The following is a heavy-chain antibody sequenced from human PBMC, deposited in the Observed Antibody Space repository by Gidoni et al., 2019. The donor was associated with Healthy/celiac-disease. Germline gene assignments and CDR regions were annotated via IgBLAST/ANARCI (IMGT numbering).Heavy chain of an antibody. Sequence: QVQLVESGGGVVQPGRSLRLSCAAYGFTFSSYAMHWVRQAPGKGLEWVAVISYDGSNKYYADSVKGRFTISRDNSKNTLYLQMNSLRAEDTAVYYCARASYCGGDCYTYGMDVWGQGTTVTVSS. CDR3: ARASYCGGDCYTYGMDV. V-gene: IGHV3-30-3*01. D-gene: IGHD2-21*02. CDR2: ISYDGSNK. CDR1: GFTFSSYA. J-gene: IGHJ6*02.